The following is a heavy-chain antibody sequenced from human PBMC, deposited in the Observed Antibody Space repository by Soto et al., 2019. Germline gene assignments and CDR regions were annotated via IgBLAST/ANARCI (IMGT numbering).Heavy chain of an antibody. J-gene: IGHJ4*02. V-gene: IGHV1-18*01. Sequence: ASVKVSCKASGYTFTSYGISWVRQAPGQGLEWMGWISAYNGNTNYAQNFQGRVTMTTDTSTSTAYMELRSLRSDDTAVYYCARGGSYCTTSSPLASWGKGTLATVPS. CDR3: ARGGSYCTTSSPLAS. D-gene: IGHD2-8*01. CDR2: ISAYNGNT. CDR1: GYTFTSYG.